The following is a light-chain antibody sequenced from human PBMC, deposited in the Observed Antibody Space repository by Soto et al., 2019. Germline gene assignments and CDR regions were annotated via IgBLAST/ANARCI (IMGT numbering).Light chain of an antibody. J-gene: IGKJ2*01. CDR1: QSISSY. Sequence: DIQMTQSPSSLSASVGDRVTITCRASQSISSYLNWYQQKPGKAPKLLIYAASSLQSGVPSRFSGSGSGTEFTLTNSSLQPEDFATYYCKQSYSTPSFGQGTKLEIK. CDR3: KQSYSTPS. V-gene: IGKV1-39*01. CDR2: AAS.